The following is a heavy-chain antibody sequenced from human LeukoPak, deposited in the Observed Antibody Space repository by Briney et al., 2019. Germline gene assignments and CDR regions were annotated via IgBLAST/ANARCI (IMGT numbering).Heavy chain of an antibody. Sequence: ASVKVSCKASGYTFTGYYMHWVRQAPGQGLEWMGRINPNSGGTNYAQKLQGRVTMTRDTSISTAYMELSRLRSDDTAVYYCASIATYGGNFIMGSVDYWGQGTLVTVSS. CDR2: INPNSGGT. CDR3: ASIATYGGNFIMGSVDY. V-gene: IGHV1-2*06. J-gene: IGHJ4*02. CDR1: GYTFTGYY. D-gene: IGHD4-23*01.